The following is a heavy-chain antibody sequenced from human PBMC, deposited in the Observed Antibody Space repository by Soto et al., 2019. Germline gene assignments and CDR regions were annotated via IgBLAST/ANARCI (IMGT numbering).Heavy chain of an antibody. J-gene: IGHJ6*02. Sequence: GGSLRLSCAASGFTFSSYAMSWVRQAPGKGLEWVSAISGSGGSTYYADSVKGRFTISRDNSKNTLYLQMNSLRAEDTAVYYCARWLAPNYYYYGMDVWGQGTTVTVSS. CDR1: GFTFSSYA. V-gene: IGHV3-23*01. D-gene: IGHD6-19*01. CDR3: ARWLAPNYYYYGMDV. CDR2: ISGSGGST.